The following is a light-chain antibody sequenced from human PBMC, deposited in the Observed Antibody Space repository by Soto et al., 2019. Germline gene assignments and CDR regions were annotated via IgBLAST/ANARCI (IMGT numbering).Light chain of an antibody. Sequence: EIVMTQSPATLSVSPGERATLSCWASQSVYTTLAWYQQKPGQAPRLLIYGASTRATGIPARFSGTGSATEFTLTISSLQSEDSAVYYCQQYNKRPLTFGGGTKVEI. CDR1: QSVYTT. CDR3: QQYNKRPLT. CDR2: GAS. V-gene: IGKV3-15*01. J-gene: IGKJ4*01.